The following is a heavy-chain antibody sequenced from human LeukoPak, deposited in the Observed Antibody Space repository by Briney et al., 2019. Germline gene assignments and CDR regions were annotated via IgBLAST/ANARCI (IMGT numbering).Heavy chain of an antibody. CDR2: IYHSGHT. CDR3: ARHPFQYPFDH. CDR1: GASVSSYY. Sequence: AAETLTLTCTVSGASVSSYYWSWIRQSPGKGLEWVGDIYHSGHTMSNASLKSRVSISPDTSNNQLSLNLSSVTAADTAVYYCARHPFQYPFDHWGQGTVVSVSS. J-gene: IGHJ5*02. D-gene: IGHD2/OR15-2a*01. V-gene: IGHV4-59*08.